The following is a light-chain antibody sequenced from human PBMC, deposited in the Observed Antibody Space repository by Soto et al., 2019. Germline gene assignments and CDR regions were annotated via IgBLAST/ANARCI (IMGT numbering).Light chain of an antibody. CDR2: KAS. CDR1: QSISSW. CDR3: LQDYNYPVT. Sequence: DIQMTQSPSTLSASVGDRFTMTCLASQSISSWLAWYQQKPGKAPKLLIYKASSLESGVPSRFSGSGSGTEFTLTISSLQPEDFATYYCLQDYNYPVTFGQGTKVDIK. J-gene: IGKJ1*01. V-gene: IGKV1-5*03.